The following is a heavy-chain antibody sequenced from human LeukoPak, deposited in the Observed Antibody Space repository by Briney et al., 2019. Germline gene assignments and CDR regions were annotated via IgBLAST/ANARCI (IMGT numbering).Heavy chain of an antibody. CDR3: ARDERSFSSCFDY. D-gene: IGHD6-6*01. J-gene: IGHJ4*02. V-gene: IGHV3-21*01. CDR2: ISSSSSYI. CDR1: GFTFSSYS. Sequence: PGGSLRLSCTASGFTFSSYSMNWVRQAPGKGLEWVSSISSSSSYIYYADSVKGRFTISRDNAKNSLYLQMNSLRAEDTAVYYCARDERSFSSCFDYWGQGTLVTVSS.